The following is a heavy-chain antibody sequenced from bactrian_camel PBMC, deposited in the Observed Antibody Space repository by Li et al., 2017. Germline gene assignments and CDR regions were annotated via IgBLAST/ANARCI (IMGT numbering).Heavy chain of an antibody. CDR1: GFSFATND. CDR2: IDTGDGST. V-gene: IGHV3S40*01. Sequence: VQLVESGGDLAQPGGSLQLSCATSGFSFATNDMSWVRQAPGKEREGVAAIDTGDGSTYYLNSVEGRFTISRDNAKTTLYLQMNTLKTEDTGVYYCATVRGEYWGQGTQVTVS. CDR3: ATVRGEY. J-gene: IGHJ4*01.